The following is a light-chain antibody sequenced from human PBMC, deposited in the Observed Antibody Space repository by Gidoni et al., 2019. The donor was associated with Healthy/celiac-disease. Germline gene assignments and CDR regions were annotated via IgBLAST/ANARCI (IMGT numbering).Light chain of an antibody. CDR1: QSISSY. CDR3: QQSYSTPRVT. Sequence: DIQMTPSPSSLSASVGDRVTITCRASQSISSYYNWYQQKPGKAPKLLIYAASRLQSGVPSRFSGSGSGTDFTLTISSLQPEDFATYYCQQSYSTPRVTFGQGTRLEIK. CDR2: AAS. J-gene: IGKJ5*01. V-gene: IGKV1-39*01.